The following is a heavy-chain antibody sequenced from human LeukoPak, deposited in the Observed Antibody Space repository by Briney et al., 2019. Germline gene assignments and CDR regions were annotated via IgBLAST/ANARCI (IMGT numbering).Heavy chain of an antibody. Sequence: GGSLRLSCAASGFSFSDYYMSWIRQAPGKGLEWVSYISGSGSHTTYADSVRSRFTISRDNAKNSLYLQMNSLRAEDTAVYYCAGSAAGTYYWGQGTLVTVSS. V-gene: IGHV3-11*06. D-gene: IGHD6-19*01. CDR2: ISGSGSHT. CDR3: AGSAAGTYY. CDR1: GFSFSDYY. J-gene: IGHJ4*02.